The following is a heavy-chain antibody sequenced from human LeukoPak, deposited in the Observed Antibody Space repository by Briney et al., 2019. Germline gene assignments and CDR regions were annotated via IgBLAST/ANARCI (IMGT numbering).Heavy chain of an antibody. CDR1: VGTFSSYA. CDR2: ISAFNDNT. V-gene: IGHV1-18*01. D-gene: IGHD3-3*01. J-gene: IGHJ6*03. Sequence: ASVKVSCKASVGTFSSYAISWVRQAPGQGLEWMGRISAFNDNTNYAQKLQGRATMTTETSPRTPYIDLRSLNSDDTAVYYCARDNYDFWSGYGYYYYHMDVWGKGTTVIVSS. CDR3: ARDNYDFWSGYGYYYYHMDV.